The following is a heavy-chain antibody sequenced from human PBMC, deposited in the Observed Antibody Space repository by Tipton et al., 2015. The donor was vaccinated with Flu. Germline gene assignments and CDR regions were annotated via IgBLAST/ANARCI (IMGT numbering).Heavy chain of an antibody. Sequence: SLRLSCAASGFTFSSYEMNWVRQAPGKGLEWVSYISSSGSTIYYADPVKGRFTISRDNAKNSLYLQMNSLRAEDTAVYYCARDGGEDGYNSLLQAFDIWGQGTMVTVSS. CDR2: ISSSGSTI. J-gene: IGHJ3*02. D-gene: IGHD5-24*01. CDR1: GFTFSSYE. V-gene: IGHV3-48*03. CDR3: ARDGGEDGYNSLLQAFDI.